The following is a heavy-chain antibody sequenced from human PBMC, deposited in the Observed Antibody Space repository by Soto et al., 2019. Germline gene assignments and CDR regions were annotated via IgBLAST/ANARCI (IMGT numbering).Heavy chain of an antibody. J-gene: IGHJ1*01. V-gene: IGHV4-59*01. CDR2: IYYSGST. CDR1: GDSISSYY. D-gene: IGHD3-10*01. Sequence: QVQLQESGPGLVKPSETLSLTCTVSGDSISSYYWSWIRQPPGKGLENIGYIYYSGSTNYNPSLKRRVTRSIDTSKNPFSLKLSSVTAADTAVYYCARGRGPFQHWGQGTLVTVSS. CDR3: ARGRGPFQH.